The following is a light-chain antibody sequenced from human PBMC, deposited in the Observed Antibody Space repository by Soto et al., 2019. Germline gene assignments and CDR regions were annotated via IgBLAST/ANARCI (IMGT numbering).Light chain of an antibody. Sequence: EKVMTQSPATLSVSPGERATLSCRASQSVSSNLAWYQQKPGRAPRLLIYGASTRATGIPARFSGSGSGTQFTLTISSLQSEDFAVYYCQQYNDWPGTFGQGTKVDIK. CDR3: QQYNDWPGT. V-gene: IGKV3-15*01. CDR1: QSVSSN. J-gene: IGKJ1*01. CDR2: GAS.